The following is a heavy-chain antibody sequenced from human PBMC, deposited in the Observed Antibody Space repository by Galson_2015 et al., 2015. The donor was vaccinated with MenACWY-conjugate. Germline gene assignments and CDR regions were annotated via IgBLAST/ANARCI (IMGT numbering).Heavy chain of an antibody. V-gene: IGHV3-74*01. CDR3: ARLGGNYRTTSHFDY. CDR1: GFTFSTYW. CDR2: INSDGRST. Sequence: SLRLSCATSGFTFSTYWMHWVRHAPGKGLVWVSRINSDGRSTSYADSVKGRFTISRDNAKNTLYPQMNSLRAEDTAVYYCARLGGNYRTTSHFDYWGQGTLVTVSS. D-gene: IGHD1-26*01. J-gene: IGHJ4*02.